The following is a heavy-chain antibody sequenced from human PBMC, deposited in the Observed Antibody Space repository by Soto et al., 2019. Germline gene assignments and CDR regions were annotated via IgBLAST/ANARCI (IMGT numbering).Heavy chain of an antibody. J-gene: IGHJ4*02. Sequence: ASVKVSCKASGYTFTGYYMHCVRQATGQGLEWMGWINPNSGGTNYAQKFPGRVTMTRETSISTAYMELSRLRSDDTAVYYCARDXGSASAFDYGGQGTLVTVSS. CDR1: GYTFTGYY. D-gene: IGHD3-10*01. V-gene: IGHV1-2*02. CDR3: ARDXGSASAFDY. CDR2: INPNSGGT.